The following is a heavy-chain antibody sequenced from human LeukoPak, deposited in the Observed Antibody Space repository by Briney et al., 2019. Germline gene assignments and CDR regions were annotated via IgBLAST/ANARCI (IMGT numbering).Heavy chain of an antibody. CDR3: ARDSGYYYDSSGYYVY. CDR1: GFTFSSYS. J-gene: IGHJ4*02. CDR2: ISSSSSYI. V-gene: IGHV3-21*01. D-gene: IGHD3-22*01. Sequence: WGSLRLSCAASGFTFSSYSMNWIRQAPGKGLEWVSSISSSSSYIYYADSVKGRFTISRDNAKNSLYLQMNSLRAEDTAVYYCARDSGYYYDSSGYYVYSGPGTLVTVSS.